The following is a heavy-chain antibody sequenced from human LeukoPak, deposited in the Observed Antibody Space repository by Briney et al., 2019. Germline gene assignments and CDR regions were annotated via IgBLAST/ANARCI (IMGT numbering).Heavy chain of an antibody. CDR1: GGSFSGYY. Sequence: SETLSLACAVYGGSFSGYYWSWIRQPPGKGLKWIGEINHSGSTNYNPSLKSRVTISVDTSKNQFSLKLSSVTAADTAVYYCARVHYSYYYMDVWGKGTTVTVSS. J-gene: IGHJ6*03. V-gene: IGHV4-34*01. D-gene: IGHD3-10*01. CDR2: INHSGST. CDR3: ARVHYSYYYMDV.